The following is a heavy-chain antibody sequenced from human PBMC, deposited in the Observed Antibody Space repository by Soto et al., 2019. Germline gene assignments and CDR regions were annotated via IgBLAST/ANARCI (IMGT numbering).Heavy chain of an antibody. Sequence: PGGSLRLSCAASGFTFSSYWMSWVRQAPGKGLEWVANIKQDGSEKYYVDSVKGRFTISRDNAKNSLYLQMNSLRAEDTAVYYCARGDIDSPLWYFDYWGPATLVTVST. CDR1: GFTFSSYW. J-gene: IGHJ4*02. D-gene: IGHD3-22*01. V-gene: IGHV3-7*01. CDR3: ARGDIDSPLWYFDY. CDR2: IKQDGSEK.